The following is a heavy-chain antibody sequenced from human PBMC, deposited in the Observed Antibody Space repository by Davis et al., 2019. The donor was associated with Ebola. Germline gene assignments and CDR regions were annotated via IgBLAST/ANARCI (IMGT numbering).Heavy chain of an antibody. V-gene: IGHV4-61*05. CDR1: GGSISSSSYY. D-gene: IGHD1-14*01. CDR2: IYYSGST. J-gene: IGHJ4*02. CDR3: ARGTGPVDY. Sequence: SETLSLTCTVSGGSISSSSYYWIWLRHPPGKGLEWIGYIYYSGSTNYNPSLNSRVTISVDTSKNQFSLKLSPVTVADTAVYYCARGTGPVDYWGQGTLVTVSS.